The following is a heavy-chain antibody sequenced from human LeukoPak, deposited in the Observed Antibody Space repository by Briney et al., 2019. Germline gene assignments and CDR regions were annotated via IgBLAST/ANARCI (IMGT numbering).Heavy chain of an antibody. V-gene: IGHV4-59*01. D-gene: IGHD4-17*01. Sequence: SETLSLTCTVSGDSISSYYWSWIRQPPGKGLEWIGYIFYSGSSNYNPSLKSRGTISVDTSKNQFSLKLSSVTAADTAVYYCARDWNDYGDSDAFDIWGQGTMVTVSS. CDR3: ARDWNDYGDSDAFDI. J-gene: IGHJ3*02. CDR1: GDSISSYY. CDR2: IFYSGSS.